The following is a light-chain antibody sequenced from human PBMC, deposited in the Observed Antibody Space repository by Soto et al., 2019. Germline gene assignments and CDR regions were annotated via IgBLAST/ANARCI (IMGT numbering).Light chain of an antibody. CDR3: SSYTTAYTQX. CDR2: EVT. J-gene: IGLJ3*02. Sequence: QSALSQPASVSGSPGQSITISCTGTSNDVGYYNYVSWYQQHPGQAPKLMISEVTTRPSGVSDRFSGSKSGNTASLTISRLQAEDEAHYYCSSYTTAYTQXFGGGXQLTVL. V-gene: IGLV2-14*01. CDR1: SNDVGYYNY.